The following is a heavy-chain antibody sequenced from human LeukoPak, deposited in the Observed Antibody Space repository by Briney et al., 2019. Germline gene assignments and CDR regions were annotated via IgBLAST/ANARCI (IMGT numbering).Heavy chain of an antibody. J-gene: IGHJ4*02. Sequence: GGSLRLSCAASGFAFNSYAMFWVRQAPGKGLGWVAVIWYDGSNKYYADSVKGRFTISRDNPKNTLYLQMNSLRAEDTAVYYCAREHYNYYDNSGSIDYWGQGTLVTVSS. CDR1: GFAFNSYA. CDR2: IWYDGSNK. D-gene: IGHD3-22*01. V-gene: IGHV3-33*08. CDR3: AREHYNYYDNSGSIDY.